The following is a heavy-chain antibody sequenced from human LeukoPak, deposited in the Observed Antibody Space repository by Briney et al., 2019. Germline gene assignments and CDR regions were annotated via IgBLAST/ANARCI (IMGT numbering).Heavy chain of an antibody. Sequence: GGSLRLSCAASGFTFSSYAMHWVRQAPGKGLEWVAVISYDGSNKYYADSVKGRFTISRDNSKNTLYLQMNSLRAEDTAVYYCASSVVVNRYFDYWGQGTLVTVSS. D-gene: IGHD2-21*01. V-gene: IGHV3-30-3*01. CDR1: GFTFSSYA. CDR2: ISYDGSNK. CDR3: ASSVVVNRYFDY. J-gene: IGHJ4*02.